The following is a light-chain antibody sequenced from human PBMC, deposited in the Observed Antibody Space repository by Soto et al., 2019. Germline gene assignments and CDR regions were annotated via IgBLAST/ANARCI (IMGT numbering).Light chain of an antibody. Sequence: EIVMTQSPATLSVSPGERATLSCRASQSVSSNLAWYQQKPGQAPRLLIYGASTRATGFPARFSGSGSGTEFTLTISSLQSEDFAVYYCHQYNNLPRGVTFGGGTKVEIK. CDR1: QSVSSN. J-gene: IGKJ4*01. V-gene: IGKV3-15*01. CDR2: GAS. CDR3: HQYNNLPRGVT.